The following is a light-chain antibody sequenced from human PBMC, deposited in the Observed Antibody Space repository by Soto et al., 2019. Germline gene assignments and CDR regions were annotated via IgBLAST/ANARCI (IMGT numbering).Light chain of an antibody. CDR1: QSVSSN. CDR2: GAS. V-gene: IGKV3D-15*01. J-gene: IGKJ3*01. CDR3: QQYNNWPPGFT. Sequence: EIVMPQSPATLSVSPGERATLSCRASQSVSSNLAWYQQKPGQAPRLLIYGASTRATGIPARFSGSGSGTEFTLTISSLQSEDFAVYYCQQYNNWPPGFTFGPGTKVDIK.